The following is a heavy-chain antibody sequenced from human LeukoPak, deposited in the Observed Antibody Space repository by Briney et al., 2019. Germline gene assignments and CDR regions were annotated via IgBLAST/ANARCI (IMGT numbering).Heavy chain of an antibody. Sequence: GGSLRLTCAASGSTFSSYAMSWVRQAPGKGLEYVSTISAGGGSTFYADSMKGRSTISRDNSRSTVYLQMNSLRVEDTAVYYCARGGGLLWLGEFPNCFDTWGQGTLVTVSS. V-gene: IGHV3-23*01. J-gene: IGHJ5*02. CDR1: GSTFSSYA. CDR2: ISAGGGST. D-gene: IGHD3-10*01. CDR3: ARGGGLLWLGEFPNCFDT.